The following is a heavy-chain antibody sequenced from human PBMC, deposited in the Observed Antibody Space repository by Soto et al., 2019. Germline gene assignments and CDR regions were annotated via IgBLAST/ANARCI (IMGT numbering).Heavy chain of an antibody. J-gene: IGHJ1*01. CDR3: ARDLDGLHDDNSGPYPRPG. CDR1: GGSISSDDYY. CDR2: IHSSGSI. Sequence: SETLSLTCTVSGGSISSDDYYWSWIRQAPGRGLEWIGYIHSSGSIYYNPSLRSRATMSIDTARNQFSLKVSSVTVADTAVYYCARDLDGLHDDNSGPYPRPGWGQGTLVT. D-gene: IGHD3-22*01. V-gene: IGHV4-30-4*01.